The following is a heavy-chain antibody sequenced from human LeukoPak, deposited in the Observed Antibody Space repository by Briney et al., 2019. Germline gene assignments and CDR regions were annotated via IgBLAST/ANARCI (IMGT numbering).Heavy chain of an antibody. J-gene: IGHJ4*02. CDR3: ARGPRIASTSCFPFDY. D-gene: IGHD2-2*01. CDR1: GYTFTIYY. V-gene: IGHV1-46*01. CDR2: INPSGGST. Sequence: GASVTVSCTASGYTFTIYYMHWVRQAPGQGLEWMGIINPSGGSTSYAQKFQGRVTMTRDTSTSTVYMELSSLRSEDTAVYYCARGPRIASTSCFPFDYWGQGTLVTVSS.